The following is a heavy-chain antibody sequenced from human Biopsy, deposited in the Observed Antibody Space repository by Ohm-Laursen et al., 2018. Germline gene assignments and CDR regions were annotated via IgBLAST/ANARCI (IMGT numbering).Heavy chain of an antibody. V-gene: IGHV4-4*07. Sequence: TLSLTCTVSGGSLSSYSWSWIRQPAGKGLEWIGQIYTSGITNYNPSLKSRVTMSVDTSKNKFSLRVSSVTDADTAVYYCARDRDRRGWFDPWGQGTLVTVSS. CDR1: GGSLSSYS. D-gene: IGHD1-14*01. CDR3: ARDRDRRGWFDP. J-gene: IGHJ5*02. CDR2: IYTSGIT.